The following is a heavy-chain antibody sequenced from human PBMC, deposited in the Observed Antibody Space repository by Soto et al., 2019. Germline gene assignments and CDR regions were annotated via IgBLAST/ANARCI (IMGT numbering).Heavy chain of an antibody. CDR2: ISSYSNFI. Sequence: GGSLTVSCSASGFAFSTYSLNWVRQAPGKGLVWVSSISSYSNFIYFADSVKGRFTISRDNAKTSLYLQMNSLRAEDTAVYYCARRLFSDTTLRTSYGMDVWGQGTMVTVSS. J-gene: IGHJ6*02. CDR3: ARRLFSDTTLRTSYGMDV. V-gene: IGHV3-21*01. D-gene: IGHD1-26*01. CDR1: GFAFSTYS.